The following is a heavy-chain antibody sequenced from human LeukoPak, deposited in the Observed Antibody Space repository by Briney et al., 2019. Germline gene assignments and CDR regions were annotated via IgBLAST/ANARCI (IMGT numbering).Heavy chain of an antibody. J-gene: IGHJ6*03. CDR3: ARLLRDFWSGYGPYYYMDV. CDR1: GYTFTSYD. CDR2: MNPNSGNT. Sequence: GASVKVSCKASGYTFTSYDINWVRQATGQGLEWMGWMNPNSGNTGYAQKFQGRVTMTRNTSISTAYMELSSLRSEDTAVYYCARLLRDFWSGYGPYYYMDVWGKGTTVTVSS. V-gene: IGHV1-8*01. D-gene: IGHD3-3*01.